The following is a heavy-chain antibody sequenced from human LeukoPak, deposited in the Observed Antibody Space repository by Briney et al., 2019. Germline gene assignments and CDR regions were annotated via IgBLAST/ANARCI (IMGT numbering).Heavy chain of an antibody. Sequence: GRSLRLSCAASGFTFSSYGMHWVRQAPGKGLEWVAVISYDGSNKYYADSVKGRFTISRDNSKNTLYLQMNSLRAEDTAVYYCAKDHPDDVDWGQGTLVTVSS. CDR2: ISYDGSNK. CDR3: AKDHPDDVD. V-gene: IGHV3-30*18. CDR1: GFTFSSYG. D-gene: IGHD3-10*02. J-gene: IGHJ4*02.